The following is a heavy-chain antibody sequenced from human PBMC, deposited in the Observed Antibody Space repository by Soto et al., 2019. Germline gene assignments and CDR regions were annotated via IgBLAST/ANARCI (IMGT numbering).Heavy chain of an antibody. CDR3: VKDRYCSSTSCYAGFAY. V-gene: IGHV3-66*01. CDR1: GFTVSSNY. Sequence: GGSLRLSCAASGFTVSSNYMSWVRQAPGKGLEWVSVIYSGGSTYYADSVKGRFTISRDNSKNTLYLQMNSLRVEDTAIYYCVKDRYCSSTSCYAGFAYWGQGTLVTVSS. D-gene: IGHD2-2*01. J-gene: IGHJ4*02. CDR2: IYSGGST.